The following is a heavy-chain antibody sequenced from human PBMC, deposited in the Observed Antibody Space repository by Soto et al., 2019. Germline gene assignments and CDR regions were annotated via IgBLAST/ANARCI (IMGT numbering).Heavy chain of an antibody. CDR2: IIPIFGTA. J-gene: IGHJ6*02. Sequence: GASVKVSCKASGGTFSSYAISWVRQAPGQGLEWMGGIIPIFGTANYAQKFQGRVTITADESTSTAYVELSSLRSEDTAVYYCARGSTSMTTVTSANYYYYGMDVWGQGTTVTVSS. D-gene: IGHD4-17*01. CDR1: GGTFSSYA. V-gene: IGHV1-69*13. CDR3: ARGSTSMTTVTSANYYYYGMDV.